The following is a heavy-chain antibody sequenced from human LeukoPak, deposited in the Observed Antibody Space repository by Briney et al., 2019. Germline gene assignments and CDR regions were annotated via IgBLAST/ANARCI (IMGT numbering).Heavy chain of an antibody. CDR3: ARQIAVVEPTDPNWFDS. J-gene: IGHJ5*01. V-gene: IGHV4-39*07. CDR2: ILYSGST. CDR1: GDSISSSSYY. D-gene: IGHD2-21*01. Sequence: SETLSLTCSVSGDSISSSSYYWGWIRQPPGKGLEWIGSILYSGSTYYTPSLKSRVTMSLDTSKNQFSLRLTSVTAADTAVYYCARQIAVVEPTDPNWFDSWGQGTLVTVSS.